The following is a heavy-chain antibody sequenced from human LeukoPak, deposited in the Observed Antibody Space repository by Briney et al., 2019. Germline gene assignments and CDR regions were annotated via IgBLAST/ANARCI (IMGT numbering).Heavy chain of an antibody. CDR2: IYYSGST. Sequence: SETLSLTCTVSGDSISSSSYYWGWIRQPPGKGLEWIGSIYYSGSTYYNPSLKSRVTISVDTSKNQFSLKLSSVTAADTAVYYCARESGGWPEPFDYWGQGTLVTVSS. V-gene: IGHV4-39*07. J-gene: IGHJ4*02. D-gene: IGHD1-14*01. CDR3: ARESGGWPEPFDY. CDR1: GDSISSSSYY.